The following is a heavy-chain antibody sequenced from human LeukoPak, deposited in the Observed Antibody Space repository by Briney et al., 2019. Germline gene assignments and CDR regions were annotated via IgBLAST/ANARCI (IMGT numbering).Heavy chain of an antibody. D-gene: IGHD6-19*01. Sequence: PSETLSLTCTVSGGSISSSSYYWGWIRQPPGKGLEWIGEINHSGSTNYNPSLKSRVTISVDTSKNQFSLKLSSVTAADTAVYYCATSYSSGWSEFDYWGQGTLVTVSS. CDR3: ATSYSSGWSEFDY. CDR1: GGSISSSSYY. J-gene: IGHJ4*02. CDR2: INHSGST. V-gene: IGHV4-39*07.